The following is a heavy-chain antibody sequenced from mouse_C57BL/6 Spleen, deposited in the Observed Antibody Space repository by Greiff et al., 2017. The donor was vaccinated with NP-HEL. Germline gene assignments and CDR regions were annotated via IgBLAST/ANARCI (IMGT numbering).Heavy chain of an antibody. V-gene: IGHV6-3*01. D-gene: IGHD2-3*01. J-gene: IGHJ4*01. CDR1: GFTFSNYW. Sequence: EVKVEESGGGLVQPGGSMKLSCVASGFTFSNYWMNWVRQSPEKGLEWVAQIRLKSDNYATHYAESVKGRFTISRDDSKSSVYLQMNNLRAEDTGIYYCSYDGYYGYAMDYWGQGTSVTVSS. CDR2: IRLKSDNYAT. CDR3: SYDGYYGYAMDY.